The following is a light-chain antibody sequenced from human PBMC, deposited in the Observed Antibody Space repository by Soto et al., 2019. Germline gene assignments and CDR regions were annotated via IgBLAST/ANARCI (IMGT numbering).Light chain of an antibody. CDR1: SSDVGGYNY. CDR3: SSYTSSTDYV. V-gene: IGLV2-14*01. J-gene: IGLJ1*01. CDR2: EVT. Sequence: QSALTQPASVSGSPGQSITISCTGTSSDVGGYNYVSWYQLHPGKAPKLILYEVTNRPSGVSDRFSGSKSGNTASLTISGLQAEAEADYYCSSYTSSTDYVLGTGTKAT.